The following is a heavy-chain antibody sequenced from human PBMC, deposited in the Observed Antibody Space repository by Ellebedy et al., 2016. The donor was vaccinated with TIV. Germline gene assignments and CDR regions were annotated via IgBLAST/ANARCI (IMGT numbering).Heavy chain of an antibody. CDR2: LYGSGRGI. CDR3: AKDRTSGDGYWVFDQ. Sequence: GESLKISCAASGFTFSSYAMVWVRQAPGKGLEWVSGLYGSGRGIFYSDSVRGRFTVSRDNSKNTLYLHMNSLKPEDTAVYYCAKDRTSGDGYWVFDQWGQGTLVTVSS. D-gene: IGHD5-18*01. J-gene: IGHJ4*02. V-gene: IGHV3-23*01. CDR1: GFTFSSYA.